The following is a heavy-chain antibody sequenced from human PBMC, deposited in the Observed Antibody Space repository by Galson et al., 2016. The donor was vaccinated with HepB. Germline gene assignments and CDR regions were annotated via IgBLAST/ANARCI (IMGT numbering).Heavy chain of an antibody. CDR1: GYTFTNYG. D-gene: IGHD1-26*01. V-gene: IGHV1-18*01. Sequence: SVKVSCKASGYTFTNYGINWVRQAPGQGLEWMGWISTYNGNTNSAQKLQGRGTMTTDTSTSTAYMELRSLRSDDTAVYYCAREQGVGYGMDVWGQGTTVTVSS. CDR3: AREQGVGYGMDV. CDR2: ISTYNGNT. J-gene: IGHJ6*02.